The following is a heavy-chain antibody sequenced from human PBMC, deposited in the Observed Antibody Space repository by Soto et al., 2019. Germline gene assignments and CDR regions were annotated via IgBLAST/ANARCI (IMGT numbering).Heavy chain of an antibody. CDR2: IVVGSGNT. Sequence: ASVKVPCKASGFTFTSSAVQWVRQARGQRLEWIGWIVVGSGNTNYAQKFQERVTITRDMSTSTAYMELSSLRSEDTAVYYCAAAVGVTTDFDYWGQGTLVTVSS. V-gene: IGHV1-58*01. D-gene: IGHD4-17*01. J-gene: IGHJ4*02. CDR3: AAAVGVTTDFDY. CDR1: GFTFTSSA.